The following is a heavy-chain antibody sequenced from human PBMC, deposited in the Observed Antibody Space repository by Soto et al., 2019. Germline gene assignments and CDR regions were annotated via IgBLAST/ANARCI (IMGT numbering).Heavy chain of an antibody. CDR2: ISGSGGST. D-gene: IGHD3-3*01. V-gene: IGHV3-23*01. CDR3: AKGWTIFGVVTSDYYGMDV. J-gene: IGHJ6*02. Sequence: GGSLRLSCAASGFTFSSYAMSWVRQAPGKGLEWVSAISGSGGSTYYADSVKGRFTISRDNSKNTLYPQMNSLRAEDTGVYYCAKGWTIFGVVTSDYYGMDVWGQGTTVTVSS. CDR1: GFTFSSYA.